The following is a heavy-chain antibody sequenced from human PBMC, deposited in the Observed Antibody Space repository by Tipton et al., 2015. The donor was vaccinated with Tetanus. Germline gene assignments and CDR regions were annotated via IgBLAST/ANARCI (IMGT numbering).Heavy chain of an antibody. Sequence: GSLRLSCAASGFTFSNYWMSWVRQAPGRGLEWVASIKQDGSDKNYVDSVKGRFTISRDNAKNSLYLQMSSPRAEDTAVYYCARGWGSSWYYFDYWGQGILVTVSS. J-gene: IGHJ4*02. V-gene: IGHV3-7*01. CDR1: GFTFSNYW. CDR3: ARGWGSSWYYFDY. D-gene: IGHD6-13*01. CDR2: IKQDGSDK.